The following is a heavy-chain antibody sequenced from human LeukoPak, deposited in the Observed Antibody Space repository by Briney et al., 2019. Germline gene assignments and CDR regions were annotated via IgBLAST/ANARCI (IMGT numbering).Heavy chain of an antibody. CDR2: IIPIFGTA. J-gene: IGHJ5*02. D-gene: IGHD2-2*01. Sequence: SVKVSCKASGGTFSSYAISWVRQAPGQGLEWMGGIIPIFGTANYAQMFQGRVTITADESTSTAYMELSSLRSEDTAVYYCARSQLLSHWFDPWGQGTLVTVSS. CDR1: GGTFSSYA. V-gene: IGHV1-69*13. CDR3: ARSQLLSHWFDP.